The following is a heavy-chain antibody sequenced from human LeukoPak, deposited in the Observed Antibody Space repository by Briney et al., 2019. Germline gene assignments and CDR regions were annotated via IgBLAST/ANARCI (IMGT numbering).Heavy chain of an antibody. CDR1: GFSFSEYW. CDR2: ISYDGSNK. J-gene: IGHJ6*02. Sequence: GGSLRLSCSASGFSFSEYWLSWVCQAPGKGLEWVAVISYDGSNKYYADSVKGRFTISRDNSKNTLYLQMNSLRAEDTAVYYCAREGYYDSSGYYGDYYYYGMDVWGQGTTVTVSS. V-gene: IGHV3-30-3*01. D-gene: IGHD3-22*01. CDR3: AREGYYDSSGYYGDYYYYGMDV.